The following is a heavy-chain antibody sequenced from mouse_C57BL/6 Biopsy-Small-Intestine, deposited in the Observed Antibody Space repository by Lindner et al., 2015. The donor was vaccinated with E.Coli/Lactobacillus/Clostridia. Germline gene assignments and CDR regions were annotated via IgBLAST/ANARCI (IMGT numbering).Heavy chain of an antibody. J-gene: IGHJ1*03. CDR2: IYPYNGVS. CDR1: GFSFTGYH. D-gene: IGHD1-1*01. Sequence: EVQLQESGPELVKPGASVKISCKTSGFSFTGYHMHWVKQSHEKIFDWIGYIYPYNGVSRYNQKFKGKATLTLDRSSGTAYMELRSLTSEDSAVYYCARQDYGSSSGHFDVWGTGTTVTVSS. V-gene: IGHV1-31*01. CDR3: ARQDYGSSSGHFDV.